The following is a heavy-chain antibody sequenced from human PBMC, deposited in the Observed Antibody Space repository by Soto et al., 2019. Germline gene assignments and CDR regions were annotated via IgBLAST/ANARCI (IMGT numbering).Heavy chain of an antibody. J-gene: IGHJ6*02. D-gene: IGHD3-3*01. Sequence: EVQLVESGGGLVQPGGSLRLSCAASGFTFSSYEMNWVRQAPGKGLEWVSYISSSGSTIYYADSVKGRFTISRDNAKNSLYLQMNSLRAEDTAVYYCARALYDFLSGYYYYYYYGMDVWGQGTTVTVSS. CDR2: ISSSGSTI. CDR1: GFTFSSYE. V-gene: IGHV3-48*03. CDR3: ARALYDFLSGYYYYYYYGMDV.